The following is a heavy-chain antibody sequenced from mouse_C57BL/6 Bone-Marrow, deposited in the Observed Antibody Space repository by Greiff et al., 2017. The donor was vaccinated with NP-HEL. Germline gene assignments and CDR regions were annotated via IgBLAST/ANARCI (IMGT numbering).Heavy chain of an antibody. CDR1: GYTFTDYY. D-gene: IGHD1-1*01. Sequence: QVHVKQSGAELVKPGASVKISCKASGYTFTDYYINWVKQRPGQGLEWIGKIGPGSGSTYYNEKFKGKATLTADKSSSTAYMQLSSLTSEDSAVYFCARGGYGSSYVGYYFDYWGQGTTLTVSS. CDR3: ARGGYGSSYVGYYFDY. CDR2: IGPGSGST. V-gene: IGHV1-77*01. J-gene: IGHJ2*01.